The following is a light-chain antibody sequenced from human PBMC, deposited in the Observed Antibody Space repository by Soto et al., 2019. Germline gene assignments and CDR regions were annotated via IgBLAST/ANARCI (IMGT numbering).Light chain of an antibody. V-gene: IGLV1-40*01. Sequence: QSVLTQPPSVSGAPGQSVTISCTGSSSNIGANYDVHWYQQRPGTAPKLLIFGNSNRPSGVPDRFSASKSGTSAPLAISGLQYEDEADYYCASWDYSLNGHVFGNGKKFTV. CDR1: SSNIGANYD. J-gene: IGLJ1*01. CDR2: GNS. CDR3: ASWDYSLNGHV.